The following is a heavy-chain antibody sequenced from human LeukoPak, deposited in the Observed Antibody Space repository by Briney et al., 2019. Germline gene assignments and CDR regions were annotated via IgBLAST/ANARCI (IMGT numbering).Heavy chain of an antibody. D-gene: IGHD7-27*01. V-gene: IGHV4-39*01. CDR3: VRPLRPNWGWQYFDL. CDR2: IYYSGST. J-gene: IGHJ2*01. CDR1: GGSISSSSYY. Sequence: SETLSLTCTVSGGSISSSSYYWGWIRRPPGKGLEWIGNIYYSGSTYYNPSLKSRVTISVDTSKNQFSLRLNSVTAADTAVYYCVRPLRPNWGWQYFDLWGRGTLVTVSS.